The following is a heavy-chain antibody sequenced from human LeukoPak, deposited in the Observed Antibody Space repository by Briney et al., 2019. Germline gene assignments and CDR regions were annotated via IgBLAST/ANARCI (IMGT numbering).Heavy chain of an antibody. CDR3: AKDARRTSGWYFFDY. D-gene: IGHD6-19*01. CDR1: GFAFSNQA. V-gene: IGHV3-23*01. CDR2: ISDSGDIT. J-gene: IGHJ4*02. Sequence: PGGSLRLSCAASGFAFSNQAMGWVRQASGKGLDWVSVISDSGDITYYADSVKGRFTISIDNSKNTLFVQMNSLRAEDTAVYYCAKDARRTSGWYFFDYWGQGTLVTVSS.